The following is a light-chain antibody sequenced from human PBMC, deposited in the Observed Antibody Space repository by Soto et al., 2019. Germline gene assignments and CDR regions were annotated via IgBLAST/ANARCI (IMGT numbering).Light chain of an antibody. CDR2: GAS. CDR3: QHYVNWPLT. V-gene: IGKV3-15*01. CDR1: QGIGNT. J-gene: IGKJ4*01. Sequence: EIVITQSVATLSVTPGKGASLSFRASQGIGNTLAWYQRKPGQTPRLLIYGASIRATRVPARFSGSGSATDLTLTINSLQSEDFAVYYCQHYVNWPLTFGGVTKADIK.